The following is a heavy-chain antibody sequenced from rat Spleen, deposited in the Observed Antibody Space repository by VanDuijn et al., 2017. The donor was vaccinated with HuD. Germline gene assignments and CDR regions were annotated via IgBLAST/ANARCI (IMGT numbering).Heavy chain of an antibody. D-gene: IGHD1-4*01. CDR1: GFTFSSFA. CDR2: STSGGNNT. Sequence: EVQLVESGGGLVQPGRSLKLSCSASGFTFSSFAMAWVRQAPKKGLEWVATSTSGGNNTYYPDSVKGRFTISSDSAKSTLFLQMDRLRSEDTATYYCTNAGPGISWFAYWGQGTLVSVSS. V-gene: IGHV5-25*01. J-gene: IGHJ3*01. CDR3: TNAGPGISWFAY.